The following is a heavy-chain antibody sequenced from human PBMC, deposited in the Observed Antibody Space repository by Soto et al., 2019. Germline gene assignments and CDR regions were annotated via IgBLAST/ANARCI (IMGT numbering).Heavy chain of an antibody. CDR1: GGSISSGGYY. J-gene: IGHJ4*02. CDR3: ARVDRGPRFDY. D-gene: IGHD3-10*01. V-gene: IGHV4-30-4*01. CDR2: IYYSGST. Sequence: PSETLSLTCSVSGGSISSGGYYWCWIRQPPGKGLEWIGYIYYSGSTYYNPSLNSRVTISVDTSKNQFSLKLSSVTAADTAVYYCARVDRGPRFDYWGQGTLVTVSS.